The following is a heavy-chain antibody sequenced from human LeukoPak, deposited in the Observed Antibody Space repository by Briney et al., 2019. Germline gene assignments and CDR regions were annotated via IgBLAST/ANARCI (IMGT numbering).Heavy chain of an antibody. Sequence: GGSLRLSCAASGFTFSSYAMSWVRQAPGKGLEWVSVMSSGGYSEYYSDSVKGRFTISRDNAKNTLYLQMNSLRAEDTAVYYCARGPMVRTNLFDYWGQGTLVTVSS. CDR3: ARGPMVRTNLFDY. CDR1: GFTFSSYA. J-gene: IGHJ4*02. CDR2: MSSGGYSE. D-gene: IGHD3-10*01. V-gene: IGHV3-23*01.